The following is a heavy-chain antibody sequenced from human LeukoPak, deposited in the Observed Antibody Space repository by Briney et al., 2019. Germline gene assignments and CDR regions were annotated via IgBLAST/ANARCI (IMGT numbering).Heavy chain of an antibody. V-gene: IGHV4-59*08. CDR2: IYYSGGT. Sequence: ASETLSLTCTVAGDSISSYYWGWIRQPPGKGLDWIGYIYYSGGTDYKPALKSRVTISVDTSKNQFSLKLRSVTAADTAVYYCARHVTISGPYDASDIWGQGTMVTVSP. CDR3: ARHVTISGPYDASDI. D-gene: IGHD5-24*01. CDR1: GDSISSYY. J-gene: IGHJ3*02.